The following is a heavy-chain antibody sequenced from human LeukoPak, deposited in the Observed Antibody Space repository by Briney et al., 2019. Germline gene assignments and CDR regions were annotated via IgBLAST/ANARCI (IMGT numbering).Heavy chain of an antibody. CDR1: GFAFSTYA. Sequence: GGSLRLSCAASGFAFSTYAMSWVRQAPGKGLEWVSSISGSGGSTYYADSVQGRFTISRDNSKNTLYLQMNSLRAEDTAVYYCAKYLGSGTSFDDWGQGTLVTVPS. CDR3: AKYLGSGTSFDD. V-gene: IGHV3-23*01. D-gene: IGHD3-10*01. CDR2: ISGSGGST. J-gene: IGHJ4*02.